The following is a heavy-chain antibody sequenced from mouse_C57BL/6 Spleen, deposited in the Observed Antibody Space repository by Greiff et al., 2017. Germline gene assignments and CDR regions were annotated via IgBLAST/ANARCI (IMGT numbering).Heavy chain of an antibody. CDR1: GYTFTDYY. V-gene: IGHV1-19*01. J-gene: IGHJ4*01. CDR3: ARSYSNHETAMDY. D-gene: IGHD2-5*01. CDR2: INPYNGGT. Sequence: EVQLQQSGPVLVKPGASVKMSCKASGYTFTDYYMNWVKQSHGKSLEWIGVINPYNGGTSYNQKFKGKATLTVDKSSSTAYMELNSLTSEDSAVYYCARSYSNHETAMDYWGQGTSVTVSS.